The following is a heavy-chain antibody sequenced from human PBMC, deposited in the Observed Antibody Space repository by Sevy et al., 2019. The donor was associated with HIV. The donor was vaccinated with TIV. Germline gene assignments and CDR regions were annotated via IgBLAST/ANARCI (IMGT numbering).Heavy chain of an antibody. CDR3: AKEYSYGYYFDY. V-gene: IGHV3-30*02. CDR1: GFTFSSYG. J-gene: IGHJ4*02. CDR2: IRYDGNNK. D-gene: IGHD5-18*01. Sequence: GGSLGLSCAASGFTFSSYGMHWVRQAPGKGLEWVAFIRYDGNNKYYADSVKGRFTISRDNSKDTLYLQMNSLRPEDTAVYYCAKEYSYGYYFDYWGQGTLVTVSS.